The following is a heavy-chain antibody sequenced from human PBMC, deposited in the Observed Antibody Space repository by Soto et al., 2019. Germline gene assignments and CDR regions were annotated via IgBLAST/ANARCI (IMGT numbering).Heavy chain of an antibody. CDR2: INPDSGAT. J-gene: IGHJ4*02. CDR3: ARGDYGTGGYPFPYFDY. Sequence: HEHLVQSGAEVKTPGASLKVSCKASGYSFTGYYIHWVRQAPGQGLEWMGWINPDSGATNYAQNFQGRVTLTSDTSISTASMDLTSLTSDDTAVYYCARGDYGTGGYPFPYFDYWGQGTLVTVSS. V-gene: IGHV1-2*02. CDR1: GYSFTGYY. D-gene: IGHD2-8*02.